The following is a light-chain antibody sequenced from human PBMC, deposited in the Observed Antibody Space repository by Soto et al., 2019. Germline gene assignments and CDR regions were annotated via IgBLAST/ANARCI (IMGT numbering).Light chain of an antibody. V-gene: IGKV1-39*01. J-gene: IGKJ1*01. Sequence: DIQMTQSPSSLSASVGDRVTITCRASQSIGSALSWYRQKSGRVPNLLIYAASNLQSGVPSRFSGSGSGTDFTLTISSLQPEDFATYYCQQSYGIPTFGQGTKVDIK. CDR1: QSIGSA. CDR2: AAS. CDR3: QQSYGIPT.